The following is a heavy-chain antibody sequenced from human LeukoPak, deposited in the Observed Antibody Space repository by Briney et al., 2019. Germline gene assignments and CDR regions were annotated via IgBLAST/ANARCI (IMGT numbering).Heavy chain of an antibody. CDR3: ARLSKAGTTDY. V-gene: IGHV1-69*13. J-gene: IGHJ4*02. CDR1: GYTFTSYG. D-gene: IGHD1-7*01. Sequence: SVKVSCKASGYTFTSYGISWVRQAPGQGLEWMGGIIPIFGTANYAQKFQGRVTITADESTSTAYMELSSLRSEDTAVYYCARLSKAGTTDYWGQGTLVTVSS. CDR2: IIPIFGTA.